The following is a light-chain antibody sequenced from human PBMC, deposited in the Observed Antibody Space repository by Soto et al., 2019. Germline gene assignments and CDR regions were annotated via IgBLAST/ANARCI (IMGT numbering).Light chain of an antibody. J-gene: IGKJ2*01. CDR3: QHTYITSFS. CDR2: TAS. CDR1: QSISRY. Sequence: DIPMTQSPSSLSAFVGDRVTITCRASQSISRYLNWYQYKPGTAPQLRIYTASTLLSQVPSRFRGSGSGTDFTLSISSLQTEDFATYACQHTYITSFSFGKGTKLEIK. V-gene: IGKV1-39*01.